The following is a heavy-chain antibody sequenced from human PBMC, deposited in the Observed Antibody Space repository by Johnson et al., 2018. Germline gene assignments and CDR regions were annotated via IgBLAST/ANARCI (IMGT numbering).Heavy chain of an antibody. CDR2: VSYDAKNK. CDR1: GFTFSSYG. Sequence: QVRLVQCGGGVVQPGRSLRLSCAASGFTFSSYGMHWVRQAPGKGLEWVAVVSYDAKNKYYADSVKGRFTISRDNSKNTLYLQMNSLRAEDTAVYYCARREWLGAGTSAFDIWGQGTVVTISS. V-gene: IGHV3-30*03. D-gene: IGHD6-19*01. J-gene: IGHJ3*02. CDR3: ARREWLGAGTSAFDI.